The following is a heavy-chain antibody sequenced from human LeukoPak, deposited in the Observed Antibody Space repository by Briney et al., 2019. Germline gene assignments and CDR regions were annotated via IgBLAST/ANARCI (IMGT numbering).Heavy chain of an antibody. J-gene: IGHJ6*02. CDR2: ISAYNGNT. CDR3: ARIAAAYRGYYYGMDV. V-gene: IGHV1-18*01. Sequence: ASVKVSCKASGYTFTSYGISWVRQAPGQGLEWMGWISAYNGNTNYAQKLQGRVTMTTDTSTSTAYMELRSLRSDDTAVYYCARIAAAYRGYYYGMDVWGQGTTVTVSS. D-gene: IGHD6-13*01. CDR1: GYTFTSYG.